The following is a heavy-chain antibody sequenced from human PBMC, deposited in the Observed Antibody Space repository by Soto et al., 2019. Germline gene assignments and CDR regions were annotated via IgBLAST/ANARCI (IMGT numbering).Heavy chain of an antibody. Sequence: QVQLVESGGGVVQPGRSLRLSCGASGFKFSTYGMHWVRQAPGKGLEWVAVISYDGNNKDYADSVKGRFTISRDNSKNTPNLQMTSLRAEDTAVYYCAKGLVGYVFGVQDYYFGMDVWGQGTTVAVSS. D-gene: IGHD1-26*01. CDR3: AKGLVGYVFGVQDYYFGMDV. J-gene: IGHJ6*02. CDR1: GFKFSTYG. CDR2: ISYDGNNK. V-gene: IGHV3-30*18.